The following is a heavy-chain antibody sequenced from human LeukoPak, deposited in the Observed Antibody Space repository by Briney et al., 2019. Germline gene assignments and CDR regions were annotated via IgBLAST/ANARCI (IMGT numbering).Heavy chain of an antibody. CDR1: GGSFSGYY. CDR2: INHSGST. J-gene: IGHJ4*02. CDR3: ARGRVLNSSSWFRPRKQYYFDY. D-gene: IGHD6-13*01. V-gene: IGHV4-34*01. Sequence: PSETLSLTCAVYGGSFSGYYWSWIRQPPGKGLEWIGEINHSGSTNYNPSPKSRVTISVDTSKNQFSLKLSSVTAADTAVYYCARGRVLNSSSWFRPRKQYYFDYWGQGTLVTVSS.